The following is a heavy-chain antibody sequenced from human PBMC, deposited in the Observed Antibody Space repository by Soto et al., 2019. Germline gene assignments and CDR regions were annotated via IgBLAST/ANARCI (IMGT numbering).Heavy chain of an antibody. D-gene: IGHD6-13*01. CDR1: GFTFSSYG. CDR3: ARDHVVAAAGTCFDY. CDR2: ISYDGSNK. Sequence: QVQLVQSGGGVVQPGRSLRLSCAASGFTFSSYGMHWVRQAPGKGLEWVAVISYDGSNKYYADSVKGRITISRDNSKNTLSLQMNSLRAEDSAVYYCARDHVVAAAGTCFDYWGQGTLVTVSS. V-gene: IGHV3-30*03. J-gene: IGHJ4*02.